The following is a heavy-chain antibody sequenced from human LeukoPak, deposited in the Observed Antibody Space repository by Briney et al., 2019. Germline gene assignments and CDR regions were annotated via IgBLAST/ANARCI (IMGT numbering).Heavy chain of an antibody. J-gene: IGHJ5*02. V-gene: IGHV4-61*02. CDR1: GGSISSGNYY. Sequence: SETLSLTCTASGGSISSGNYYWSWIRQPAGRGLEWIGRIYTSGTTNYNPSLKSRVTMSVDTSKNQFSLKLSSVTAADTAVYYCARVWNSNWFDPWGQGTLVTVSS. CDR3: ARVWNSNWFDP. CDR2: IYTSGTT. D-gene: IGHD1-7*01.